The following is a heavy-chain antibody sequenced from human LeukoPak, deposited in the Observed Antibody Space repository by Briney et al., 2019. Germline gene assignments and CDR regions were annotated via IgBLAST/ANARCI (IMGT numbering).Heavy chain of an antibody. CDR2: ISGDNNGNT. D-gene: IGHD3-22*01. CDR1: GYPFTSYD. J-gene: IGHJ4*02. V-gene: IGHV1-18*01. Sequence: ASVKVSCKTSGYPFTSYDISWVRQAPGQGLEWVGWISGDNNGNTNYAQKFQGRVTMTTDTSTSTAYMELRSLRSDDTAVYYCARAEYYYDSSGYYYFDYWGQGTLVTVSS. CDR3: ARAEYYYDSSGYYYFDY.